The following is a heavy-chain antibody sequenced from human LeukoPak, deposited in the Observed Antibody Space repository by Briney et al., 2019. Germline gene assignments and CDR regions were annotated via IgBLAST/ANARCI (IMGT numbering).Heavy chain of an antibody. J-gene: IGHJ4*02. V-gene: IGHV3-21*01. CDR1: GFTFSSYS. CDR3: AREGYGDYEGGYFDY. CDR2: ISSSSSYI. D-gene: IGHD4-17*01. Sequence: GGSLRLSCAASGFTFSSYSMNWVRQAPGKGLEWVSSISSSSSYIYYADSVKGRFTISRDNAKTSLYLQMNSLRAEDTAVDYCAREGYGDYEGGYFDYWGQGTLVTVSS.